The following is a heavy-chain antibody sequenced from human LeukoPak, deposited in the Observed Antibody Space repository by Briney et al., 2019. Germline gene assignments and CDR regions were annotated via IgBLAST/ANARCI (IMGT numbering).Heavy chain of an antibody. CDR3: ARVSGIAAAGKLLFYYYYYGMDV. J-gene: IGHJ6*02. CDR1: GGTFSSYA. V-gene: IGHV1-69*13. Sequence: SVKVSCTASGGTFSSYAISWVRPAPGQGLEWMGGIIPIFGTANYSQKFQGRVTITADESTSTAYMELSSLRSEDTAVSYCARVSGIAAAGKLLFYYYYYGMDVWGQGTTVTVSS. CDR2: IIPIFGTA. D-gene: IGHD6-13*01.